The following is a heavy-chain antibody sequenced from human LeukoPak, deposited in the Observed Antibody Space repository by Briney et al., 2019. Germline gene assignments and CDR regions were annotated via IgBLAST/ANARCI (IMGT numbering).Heavy chain of an antibody. D-gene: IGHD4-17*01. CDR3: ALSYGDYVDGAMDV. J-gene: IGHJ6*02. CDR1: GYTFTTYW. Sequence: GESLKISCKGSGYTFTTYWIGWVRQMPGKGLEWMGIIYPGDSDTRYSPSFQGHVTISADKSITTAYLQWSSLKVSDNAMYYCALSYGDYVDGAMDVWGQGTTVTVSS. CDR2: IYPGDSDT. V-gene: IGHV5-51*01.